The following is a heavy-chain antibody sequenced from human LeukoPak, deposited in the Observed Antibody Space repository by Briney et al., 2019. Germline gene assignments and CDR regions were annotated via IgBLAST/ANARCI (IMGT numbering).Heavy chain of an antibody. V-gene: IGHV3-7*01. CDR3: ARAEGRARLTH. D-gene: IGHD1-26*01. CDR2: IKQDGNEI. Sequence: PGGSLRPSCAPSGFTFSDYWMSWVRQAPGKGLEWVANIKQDGNEIYYVDSVKGRFTISRDNAKNSLYLQMNSLRAEDTAVYYCARAEGRARLTHWGQGTLVTVSS. J-gene: IGHJ4*02. CDR1: GFTFSDYW.